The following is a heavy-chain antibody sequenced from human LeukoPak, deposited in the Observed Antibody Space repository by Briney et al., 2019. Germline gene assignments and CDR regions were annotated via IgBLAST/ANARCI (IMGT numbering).Heavy chain of an antibody. CDR2: ISWDGTT. V-gene: IGHV3-43*01. CDR3: VKDLSYESSGSVFDY. CDR1: GFTFEDYT. Sequence: GGSLRLSCAASGFTFEDYTMHWVRQAPGKTLEWVSLISWDGTTYYSDSMKGRFTISRDNSKNSLYLQMDTLRSEDTAYYYCVKDLSYESSGSVFDYWGQGTLVTVSS. D-gene: IGHD3-22*01. J-gene: IGHJ4*02.